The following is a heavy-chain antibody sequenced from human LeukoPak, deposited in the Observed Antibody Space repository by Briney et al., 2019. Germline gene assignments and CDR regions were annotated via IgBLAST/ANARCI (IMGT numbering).Heavy chain of an antibody. CDR2: INHSGST. CDR1: GGSFSGYY. V-gene: IGHV4-34*01. Sequence: SETLSLTCAVYGGSFSGYYWSWIRQPPGKGLEWIGEINHSGSTNYNPSLKSRVTISVDTSKNQFSLKLSSVTAADTAVYYCARVLSLWFGAYFDYWGQGTLVTVSS. J-gene: IGHJ4*02. D-gene: IGHD3-10*01. CDR3: ARVLSLWFGAYFDY.